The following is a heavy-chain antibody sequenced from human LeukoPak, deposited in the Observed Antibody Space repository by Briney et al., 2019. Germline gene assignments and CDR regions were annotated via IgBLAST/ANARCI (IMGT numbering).Heavy chain of an antibody. CDR3: AKDRYCGGGTCYWSYFDY. Sequence: GSLRLSCAASGFTFRTYAMSWVRQAPGKGLEWVSAISGAGGSTYYADSVKGRFTISRDNSKNTLFLQMNSLRAEDTAVYYCAKDRYCGGGTCYWSYFDYWGQGTLVTVSS. CDR1: GFTFRTYA. D-gene: IGHD2-15*01. J-gene: IGHJ4*02. CDR2: ISGAGGST. V-gene: IGHV3-23*01.